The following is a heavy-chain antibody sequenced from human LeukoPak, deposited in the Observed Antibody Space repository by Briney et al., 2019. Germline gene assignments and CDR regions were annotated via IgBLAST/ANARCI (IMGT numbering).Heavy chain of an antibody. V-gene: IGHV3-23*01. CDR2: ISGSGGST. CDR3: AKKPLYSSGWYTAGYYFDY. D-gene: IGHD6-19*01. CDR1: GFTFSSYA. Sequence: PGGSLRLSCAASGFTFSSYAMSWVRQAPGKGLEWVSAISGSGGSTYYADSVKGRFTISRDNSKNTLYLQMNSLRAEDTAVYYCAKKPLYSSGWYTAGYYFDYWGQGTLVTVSS. J-gene: IGHJ4*02.